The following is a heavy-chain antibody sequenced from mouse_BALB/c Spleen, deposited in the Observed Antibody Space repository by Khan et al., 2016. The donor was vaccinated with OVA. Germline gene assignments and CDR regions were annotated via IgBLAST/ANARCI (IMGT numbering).Heavy chain of an antibody. CDR1: GYSFSRSW. D-gene: IGHD2-13*01. Sequence: QVQLQQSGAELVRPGSSVKISCKASGYSFSRSWMNWVKQRPGQGLEWIGQINPGNGDTNYNGKFKGKATLTADKSSSTAYMQLSSLTSEDSAVYCGASREGDGFTNWGHGTLVTVPA. V-gene: IGHV1-80*01. CDR3: ASREGDGFTN. CDR2: INPGNGDT. J-gene: IGHJ3*01.